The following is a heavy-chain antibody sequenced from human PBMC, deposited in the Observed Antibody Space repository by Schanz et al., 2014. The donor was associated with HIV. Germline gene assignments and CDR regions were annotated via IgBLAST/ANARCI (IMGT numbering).Heavy chain of an antibody. V-gene: IGHV1-69*12. J-gene: IGHJ6*02. CDR3: AKSPIFGDVIFYGMDV. Sequence: QVQLVQSGAEVKKPGSSVMVSCKTSGGTFTNYAISWVRQAPGQGLQWMGGIIPFFGTANYAQTLQGRLTITADESTGTAYMELNSLRSDDTAVYYCAKSPIFGDVIFYGMDVWGQGTTVTVSS. CDR1: GGTFTNYA. CDR2: IIPFFGTA. D-gene: IGHD3-3*02.